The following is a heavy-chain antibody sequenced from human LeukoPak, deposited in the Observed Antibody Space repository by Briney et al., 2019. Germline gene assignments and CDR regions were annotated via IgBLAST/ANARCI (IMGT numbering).Heavy chain of an antibody. Sequence: GASAKVSCKASGYTFTIYDINWVQQATGQGLEWMGWMNPNSGNTGYAQKFQRRVTMTRNTSISTAYMELSSLRSEDTAVYYCARGFTVTANRDYWGQGTLVTVSS. CDR3: ARGFTVTANRDY. CDR2: MNPNSGNT. CDR1: GYTFTIYD. V-gene: IGHV1-8*01. J-gene: IGHJ4*02. D-gene: IGHD4-11*01.